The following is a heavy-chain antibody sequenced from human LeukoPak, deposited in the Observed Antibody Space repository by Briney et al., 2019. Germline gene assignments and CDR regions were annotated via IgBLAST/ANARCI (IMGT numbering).Heavy chain of an antibody. CDR1: GGTFSSYA. J-gene: IGHJ4*02. CDR2: IIPIFGTA. V-gene: IGHV1-69*05. CDR3: ARDSGGYKLFDY. Sequence: ASVKVSCKASGGTFSSYAISWVRRAPGQGLEWMGGIIPIFGTANYAQKFQGRVTITTDESTSTAYMELSSLRSEDTAVYYCARDSGGYKLFDYWGQGTLVTVSS. D-gene: IGHD5-24*01.